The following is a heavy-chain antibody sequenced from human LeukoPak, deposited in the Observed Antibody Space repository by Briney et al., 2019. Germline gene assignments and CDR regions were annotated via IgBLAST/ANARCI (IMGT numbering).Heavy chain of an antibody. CDR1: GGTLSSYA. V-gene: IGHV1-69*04. CDR3: ARDIVVVVAADYYYYGMDV. Sequence: GSSVKLSCKAFGGTLSSYAISRVRQAPGQGLEWRGRTIPIFGIANDAQKFQGRVTITADKSTSTAYMELSSMRSEDTAVYYCARDIVVVVAADYYYYGMDVWGQGTTVTVSS. D-gene: IGHD2-15*01. CDR2: TIPIFGIA. J-gene: IGHJ6*02.